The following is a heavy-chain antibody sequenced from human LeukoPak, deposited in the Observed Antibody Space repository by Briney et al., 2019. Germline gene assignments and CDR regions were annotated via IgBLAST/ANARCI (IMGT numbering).Heavy chain of an antibody. D-gene: IGHD1-26*01. V-gene: IGHV3-30*02. CDR3: ARASEVEATGAAFDY. Sequence: PGGSLRLSCAASGFTFSSYGMHWVRQAPGKGLEWVAFIRYDGSNKYYADSVKGRFTISRDNSKNTLYLQMNSLRAEDTAVYYCARASEVEATGAAFDYWGQGTLVTVSS. J-gene: IGHJ4*02. CDR1: GFTFSSYG. CDR2: IRYDGSNK.